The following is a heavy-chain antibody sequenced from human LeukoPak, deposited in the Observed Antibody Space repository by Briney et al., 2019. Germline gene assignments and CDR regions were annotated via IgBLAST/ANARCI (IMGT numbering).Heavy chain of an antibody. CDR3: ARDSGSSCREGLNY. Sequence: PGGSLRLSCAASTFTFSSDSMNWVRQAPGKGLEWVSSISSSSDYIYYADSVKGRFTISRDNAKNSLYLQMNSLRVEDSAVYYCARDSGSSCREGLNYWGQGTLGTVSS. CDR2: ISSSSDYI. J-gene: IGHJ4*02. V-gene: IGHV3-21*01. D-gene: IGHD6-13*01. CDR1: TFTFSSDS.